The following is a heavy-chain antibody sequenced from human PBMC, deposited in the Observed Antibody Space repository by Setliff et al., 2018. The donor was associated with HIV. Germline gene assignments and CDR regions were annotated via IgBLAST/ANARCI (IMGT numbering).Heavy chain of an antibody. J-gene: IGHJ4*02. D-gene: IGHD5-12*01. Sequence: SVKVSCKASGDIFSRYGISWIRQAPGQGLEWMGKIMPMLGTANYAQKFQGRVTITADESTSTVYMELRSLTSKDTAMYYCARDAGYIGSSWDRWGQGTLVTVSS. V-gene: IGHV1-69*11. CDR1: GDIFSRYG. CDR2: IMPMLGTA. CDR3: ARDAGYIGSSWDR.